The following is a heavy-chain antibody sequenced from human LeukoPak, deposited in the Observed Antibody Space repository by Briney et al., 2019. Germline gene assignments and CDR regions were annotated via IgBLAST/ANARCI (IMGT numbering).Heavy chain of an antibody. CDR2: IKQDGSEK. Sequence: GGPLRLSCAASGFTFTSYWMPGFGQAPGKGLEWVVNIKQDGSEKFYVGSVRGRFTISRDNGRNSVSLQMNSLRDEDTAVYYCARDVDTNYWGQGTLVTVSS. CDR1: GFTFTSYW. V-gene: IGHV3-7*03. D-gene: IGHD5-18*01. CDR3: ARDVDTNY. J-gene: IGHJ4*02.